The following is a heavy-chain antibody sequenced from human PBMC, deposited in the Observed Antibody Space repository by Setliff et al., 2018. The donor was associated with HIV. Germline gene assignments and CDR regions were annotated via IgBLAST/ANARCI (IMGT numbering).Heavy chain of an antibody. CDR1: GGSFSHYY. V-gene: IGHV4-34*01. Sequence: PSETLSLTCAVYGGSFSHYYWTWIRQSPGKGLEWIAEINQERTTFYNPSLKSRVIMSLDTSRNEVSLRLGSVTAADTATYFCARVRLSFDNVRCFDLWGQGTLVTVSS. CDR2: INQERTT. J-gene: IGHJ5*02. D-gene: IGHD1-20*01. CDR3: ARVRLSFDNVRCFDL.